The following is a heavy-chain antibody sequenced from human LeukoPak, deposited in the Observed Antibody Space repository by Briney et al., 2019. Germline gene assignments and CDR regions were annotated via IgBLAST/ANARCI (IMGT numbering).Heavy chain of an antibody. CDR3: ARAPQDYYYMDV. V-gene: IGHV1-8*03. Sequence: ASVKVSCKASGYTFTSYDINWVRQATGQGLEWMGWMNPNSGNTGYAQKFQGRVTITRNTSISTAYMELSSLRSEDTAVYYCARAPQDYYYMDVWGKGTTVTVSS. CDR2: MNPNSGNT. CDR1: GYTFTSYD. J-gene: IGHJ6*03.